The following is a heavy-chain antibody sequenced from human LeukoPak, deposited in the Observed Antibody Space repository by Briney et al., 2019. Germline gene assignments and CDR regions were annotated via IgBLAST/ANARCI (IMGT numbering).Heavy chain of an antibody. Sequence: SETLSLTCTVSGDSISSGGYCWNWFRQHPGKGLEWIGYIYSSGGTFYNPSLKSRVTISVDTSKNQFSLKLGSVTAADTALYYCASSEAPITPPPYGMGVWGQGTKVTVSS. CDR1: GDSISSGGYC. J-gene: IGHJ6*02. CDR3: ASSEAPITPPPYGMGV. CDR2: IYSSGGT. D-gene: IGHD5-12*01. V-gene: IGHV4-31*03.